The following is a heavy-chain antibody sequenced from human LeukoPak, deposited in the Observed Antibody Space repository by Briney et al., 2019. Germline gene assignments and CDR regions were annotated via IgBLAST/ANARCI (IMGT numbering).Heavy chain of an antibody. D-gene: IGHD3-22*01. V-gene: IGHV3-33*01. CDR1: GFTFSSYG. J-gene: IGHJ4*02. Sequence: GGSLRLSCAASGFTFSSYGMHWVRQAPGKGLEWVAVIWYGGSNKYYADSVKGRFTISRDNSKNTLYLQMNSLRAEDTAVYYCARDSGDSSGYLIDYWGQGTLVTVSS. CDR3: ARDSGDSSGYLIDY. CDR2: IWYGGSNK.